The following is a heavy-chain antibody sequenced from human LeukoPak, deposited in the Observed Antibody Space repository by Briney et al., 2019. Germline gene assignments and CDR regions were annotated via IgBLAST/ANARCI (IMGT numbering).Heavy chain of an antibody. J-gene: IGHJ5*02. Sequence: ASVKVSCKTSGYTFTGNYMHWVRQAPGQGLEWMGWINPNSGDTNYAQRFQGRVTMTRDTSISTAYMELSSLRSEDTAVYYCARDGYSSSWYRDWFDPWGQGTLVTVSS. V-gene: IGHV1-2*02. CDR2: INPNSGDT. CDR1: GYTFTGNY. CDR3: ARDGYSSSWYRDWFDP. D-gene: IGHD6-13*01.